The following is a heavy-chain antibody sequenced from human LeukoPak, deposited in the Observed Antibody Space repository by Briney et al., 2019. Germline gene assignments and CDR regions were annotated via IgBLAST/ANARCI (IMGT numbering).Heavy chain of an antibody. CDR3: ASRIATAGSVDY. D-gene: IGHD6-13*01. CDR2: IYSSGST. V-gene: IGHV3-53*01. CDR1: GFTVSSNY. Sequence: GGSLRLSCAASGFTVSSNYMSWVRQAPGKGLEWVSVIYSSGSTYYADSVKGRFTISRDNSKNTLHLQMNTLRAEDTGVYYCASRIATAGSVDYWGQGTLVTVSS. J-gene: IGHJ4*02.